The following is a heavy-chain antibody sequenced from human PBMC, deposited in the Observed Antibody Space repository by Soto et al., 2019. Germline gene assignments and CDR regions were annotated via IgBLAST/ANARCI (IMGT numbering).Heavy chain of an antibody. CDR2: INHSGST. CDR3: TRGWGRIFDY. Sequence: QVQLQQWGAGLLKPSETLSLTCAVYGGSLSGYYWSWIRQPPGKGLEWIGEINHSGSTNYNPSLKSRVTISVDTSKNQFSLTLSSVTAADTTVYYSTRGWGRIFDYWGQGTLVTVSS. CDR1: GGSLSGYY. D-gene: IGHD7-27*01. J-gene: IGHJ4*02. V-gene: IGHV4-34*01.